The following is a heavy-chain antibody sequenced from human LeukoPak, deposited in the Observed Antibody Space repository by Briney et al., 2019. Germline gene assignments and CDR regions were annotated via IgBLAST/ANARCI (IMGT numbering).Heavy chain of an antibody. V-gene: IGHV3-30*18. D-gene: IGHD2/OR15-2a*01. CDR3: AKASINYFYYFDY. J-gene: IGHJ4*02. CDR2: ISYYSTNT. CDR1: GFTFSSCD. Sequence: PGGSLRLSCAASGFTFSSCDMHWVRQAPGKGQEWVAVISYYSTNTYYPDSLKGRFTLSIDNSKNTLYLQTNTLRDEDTAVYYCAKASINYFYYFDYWGQGTLVTVSS.